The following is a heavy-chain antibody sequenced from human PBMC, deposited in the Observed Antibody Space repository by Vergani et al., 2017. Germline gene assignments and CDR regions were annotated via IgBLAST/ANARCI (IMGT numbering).Heavy chain of an antibody. CDR2: IKQDGSEK. D-gene: IGHD6-19*01. CDR1: GLTFSSYW. Sequence: EVQLVESGGGLVQPGGSLRLSCAASGLTFSSYWMSWVRQAPGKGLEWVANIKQDGSEKYYVDSVKGRFTISRDNAKNSLYLQMTSLRAEDTAVYYCARDRQQWLEPVLDYWGQGTLVTVSS. V-gene: IGHV3-7*01. J-gene: IGHJ4*02. CDR3: ARDRQQWLEPVLDY.